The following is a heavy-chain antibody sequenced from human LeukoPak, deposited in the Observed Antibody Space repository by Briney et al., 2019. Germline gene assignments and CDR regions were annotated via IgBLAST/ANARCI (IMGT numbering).Heavy chain of an antibody. J-gene: IGHJ3*02. V-gene: IGHV3-21*05. CDR1: GFTFSSNA. D-gene: IGHD3-22*01. CDR2: ISSSNNFR. CDR3: ARPRYYDSSGYYFDI. Sequence: GGSLRLSCATSGFTFSSNAMNWIRQAPGKGLEWVSYISSSNNFRNYADSVKGRFTISRDNAKNSLYLQMNSLRAEDTAVYYCARPRYYDSSGYYFDIWGQGTMVTVSS.